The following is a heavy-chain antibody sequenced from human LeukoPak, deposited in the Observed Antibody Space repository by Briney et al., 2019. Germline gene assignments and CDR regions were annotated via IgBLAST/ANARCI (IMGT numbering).Heavy chain of an antibody. CDR2: IIPILGIA. CDR3: ARTLEWLSYSFDY. J-gene: IGHJ4*02. CDR1: GGTFSSYA. Sequence: SVKVSCKASGGTFSSYAISWVRQAPGQGLEWMGRIIPILGIANYAQKFQGRVTITADKSTSTAYMELSSLRSEDTAVYYCARTLEWLSYSFDYWGQGTLVTVSS. V-gene: IGHV1-69*04. D-gene: IGHD3-3*01.